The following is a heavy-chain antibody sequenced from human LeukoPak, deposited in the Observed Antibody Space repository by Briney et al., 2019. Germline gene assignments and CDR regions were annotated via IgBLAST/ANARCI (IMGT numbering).Heavy chain of an antibody. V-gene: IGHV3-53*01. D-gene: IGHD5-24*01. Sequence: GGSLRLSCAASGFTVSSNYMSWVRQAPGKGLEWVSFIYSGGSTYYADSVKGRFTTSRDNSKNTLYLQMNSLRAEDTAVYYCARGSSRDGYNYDFDYWGQGTLVTVSS. J-gene: IGHJ4*02. CDR1: GFTVSSNY. CDR2: IYSGGST. CDR3: ARGSSRDGYNYDFDY.